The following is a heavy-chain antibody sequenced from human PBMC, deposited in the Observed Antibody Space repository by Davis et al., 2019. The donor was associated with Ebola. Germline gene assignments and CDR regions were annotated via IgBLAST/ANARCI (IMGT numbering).Heavy chain of an antibody. CDR2: ISGSGAST. CDR3: VRDDCPTTNCYGDY. J-gene: IGHJ4*02. D-gene: IGHD2-2*01. Sequence: GESLKISCAASGFTFSNSAMTWVRQAPGKGLEWVSTISGSGASTYYADSVKGRFSISRDNSKNMMYLQMNNLRAEETAVYYCVRDDCPTTNCYGDYWGQGTLVTVSS. V-gene: IGHV3-23*01. CDR1: GFTFSNSA.